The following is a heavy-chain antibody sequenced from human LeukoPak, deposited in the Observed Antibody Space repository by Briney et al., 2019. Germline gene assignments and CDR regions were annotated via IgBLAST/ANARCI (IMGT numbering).Heavy chain of an antibody. Sequence: ASVKVSCKVSGYTLTELSMHWVRQAPGKGLEWMGGIDPEDGETIYAQKFQGRVTMTEDTSTDTAYMELSSLRSEDTAVHYCATKLRGYSGYDSYWYFDLWGRGTLVTVSS. V-gene: IGHV1-24*01. CDR3: ATKLRGYSGYDSYWYFDL. D-gene: IGHD5-12*01. J-gene: IGHJ2*01. CDR2: IDPEDGET. CDR1: GYTLTELS.